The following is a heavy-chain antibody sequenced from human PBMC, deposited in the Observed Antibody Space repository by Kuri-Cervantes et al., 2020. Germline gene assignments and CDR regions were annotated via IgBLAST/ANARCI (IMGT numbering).Heavy chain of an antibody. CDR3: ASGGYDTSGFDY. J-gene: IGHJ4*02. CDR1: GFTFRNYA. Sequence: GSLRLSCAASGFTFRNYAMNWVRQAPGKGLEWVSAISGSGGSTYYAEKFQSRVTMTRDTSTSTVYMELSSLRSEDTAVYYCASGGYDTSGFDYWGQGTLVTVSS. V-gene: IGHV3-23*01. D-gene: IGHD3-22*01. CDR2: ISGSGGST.